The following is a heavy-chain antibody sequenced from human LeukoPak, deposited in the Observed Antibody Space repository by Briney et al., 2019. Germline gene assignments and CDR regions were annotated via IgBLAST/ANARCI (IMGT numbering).Heavy chain of an antibody. J-gene: IGHJ4*02. CDR2: ISGSGGST. CDR3: AKDAHYVEMATLVKAYFFDY. V-gene: IGHV3-23*01. CDR1: GFTFSSNA. D-gene: IGHD5-24*01. Sequence: GGSLRLSCAATGFTFSSNAMSWVRQAPGKGLEWVSAISGSGGSTYYADSVKGRFTISRDNSKNTLYLQMNSLRAEDTAVYHCAKDAHYVEMATLVKAYFFDYCGRGTLVTVSS.